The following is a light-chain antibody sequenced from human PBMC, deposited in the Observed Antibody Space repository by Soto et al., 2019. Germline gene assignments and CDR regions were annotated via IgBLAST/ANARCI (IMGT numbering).Light chain of an antibody. CDR1: SSDVGCYKY. Sequence: QSALTQPASVSGSPGQSSTISCTGTSSDVGCYKYVSCYQQHPGKAPQLMIYDVSNRPAGVSNRFSGSKSGNTASLTISGLQAEDEADYYCSSYTSSSTSYVFGTGTKVTV. CDR3: SSYTSSSTSYV. J-gene: IGLJ1*01. CDR2: DVS. V-gene: IGLV2-14*01.